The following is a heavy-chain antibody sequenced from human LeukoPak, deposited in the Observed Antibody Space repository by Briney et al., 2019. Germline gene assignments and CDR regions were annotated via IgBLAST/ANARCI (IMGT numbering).Heavy chain of an antibody. CDR1: GGSISSYY. V-gene: IGHV4-59*12. J-gene: IGHJ6*03. D-gene: IGHD6-19*01. CDR2: IYYSGST. CDR3: ARLDGRYYYYYMDV. Sequence: ASETLSLTCTVSGGSISSYYWSWIRQPPGKGLEWIGYIYYSGSTNYNPSLKSRVTISVDTSKNQFSLKLSSVTAADTAVYYCARLDGRYYYYYMDVWGKGTTVTISS.